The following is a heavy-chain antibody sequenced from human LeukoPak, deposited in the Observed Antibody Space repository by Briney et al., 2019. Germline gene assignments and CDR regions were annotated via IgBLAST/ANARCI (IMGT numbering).Heavy chain of an antibody. J-gene: IGHJ4*02. V-gene: IGHV1-2*02. CDR3: ARARPSYSGSYYFDC. D-gene: IGHD1-26*01. CDR2: INPNSGGT. Sequence: ASVKVSCKASGYTFTGYYMHWVRQAPGQGLEWMGWINPNSGGTNYAQKFQGRVTMTRDTSISTAYMELSRLRSDDTAVYYCARARPSYSGSYYFDCWGQGTLVTVSS. CDR1: GYTFTGYY.